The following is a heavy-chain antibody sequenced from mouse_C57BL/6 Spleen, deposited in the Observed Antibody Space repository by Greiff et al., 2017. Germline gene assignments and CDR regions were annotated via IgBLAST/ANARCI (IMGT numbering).Heavy chain of an antibody. CDR2: ISSGGSYT. CDR3: ARGGNFYAMDY. V-gene: IGHV5-6*01. J-gene: IGHJ4*01. D-gene: IGHD2-1*01. CDR1: GFTFSSYG. Sequence: EVKVVESGGDLVKPGGSLKLSCAASGFTFSSYGMSWVRQTPDKRLEWVATISSGGSYTYYPDSVKGRFTISRDNAKNTLYLQMSSLKSEDTAMYYCARGGNFYAMDYWGQGTSVTVSS.